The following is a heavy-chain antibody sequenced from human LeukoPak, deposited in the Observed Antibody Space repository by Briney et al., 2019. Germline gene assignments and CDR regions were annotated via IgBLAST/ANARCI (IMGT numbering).Heavy chain of an antibody. V-gene: IGHV1-2*02. D-gene: IGHD6-19*01. J-gene: IGHJ4*02. CDR1: GYTFTGYY. CDR3: ARDLYSSGWYVGDY. CDR2: INPNSGGT. Sequence: ASVKVSCKASGYTFTGYYMHWVRQAPGQGLEWMGWINPNSGGTNYAQKFQGRVTMTRDTSISTAYMELSRLRSDDTAVYYCARDLYSSGWYVGDYWGQGTLVTVSS.